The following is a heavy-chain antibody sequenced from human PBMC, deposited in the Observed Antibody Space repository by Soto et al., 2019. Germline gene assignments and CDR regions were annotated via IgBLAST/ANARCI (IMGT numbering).Heavy chain of an antibody. Sequence: TGGSLRLSCAASGFTFSSYGMHWVRQAPGKGLEWVAVISYDGRNKYYADSVKGRFTISRDNSKNTLYLQMNSLRAEDTAVYYCAKTAPYGDYGSYFDYWGQGTLVTVSS. CDR2: ISYDGRNK. D-gene: IGHD4-17*01. V-gene: IGHV3-30*18. CDR3: AKTAPYGDYGSYFDY. CDR1: GFTFSSYG. J-gene: IGHJ4*02.